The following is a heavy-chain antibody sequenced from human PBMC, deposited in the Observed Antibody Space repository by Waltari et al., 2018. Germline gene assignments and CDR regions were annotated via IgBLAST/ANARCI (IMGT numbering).Heavy chain of an antibody. CDR2: IYYSGST. CDR3: RSSGWYGVWYFDL. D-gene: IGHD6-19*01. V-gene: IGHV4-39*01. J-gene: IGHJ2*01. Sequence: QLQLQESGPGLVKPSETLSLTCTVSGGSISSSSYYWGWIRQPPGKGLEWIGSIYYSGSTYYNPSVKSRVTISVDTSKNQFSLKLSSVTAADTAVYYCRSSGWYGVWYFDLWGRGTLVTVSS. CDR1: GGSISSSSYY.